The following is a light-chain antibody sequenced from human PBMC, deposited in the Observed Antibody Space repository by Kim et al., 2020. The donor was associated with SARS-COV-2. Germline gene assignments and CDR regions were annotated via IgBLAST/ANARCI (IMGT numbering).Light chain of an antibody. CDR1: QSLSGNF. V-gene: IGKV3-20*01. Sequence: PRERATLSCRARQSLSGNFLAWYQHKPGQTPRIIMYGAATRATGIPDRFSASGSGTDFTLTISGLEPEDFAVYYCHQYGSSPPYSFGQGTKLEI. J-gene: IGKJ2*03. CDR3: HQYGSSPPYS. CDR2: GAA.